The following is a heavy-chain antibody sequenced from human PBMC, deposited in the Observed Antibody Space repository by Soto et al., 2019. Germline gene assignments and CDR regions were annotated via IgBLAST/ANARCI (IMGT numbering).Heavy chain of an antibody. V-gene: IGHV3-7*01. CDR1: GFTFSSYW. CDR3: ARDRFLEWLSYLYYYYYYMDV. CDR2: IKQDGSEK. Sequence: GGSLRLSCAASGFTFSSYWMSWVRQAPGKGLEWAANIKQDGSEKYYVDSVKGRFTISRDNAKNSLYLQMNSLRAEDTAVYYCARDRFLEWLSYLYYYYYYMDVWGKGTTVTVSS. D-gene: IGHD3-3*01. J-gene: IGHJ6*03.